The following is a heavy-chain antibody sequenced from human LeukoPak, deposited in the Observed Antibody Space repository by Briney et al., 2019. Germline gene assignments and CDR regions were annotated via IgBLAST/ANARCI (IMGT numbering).Heavy chain of an antibody. CDR2: ISYDGSNK. CDR1: GFTFSSYA. Sequence: PGRSLRLSCAASGFTFSSYAVHWVRQAPGKGLEWVAVISYDGSNKYYADSVKGRFTISRDNSKNTLYLQMNSLRAEDTAVYYCARVLGGYSGYGDYWGQGTLVTVSS. D-gene: IGHD5-12*01. V-gene: IGHV3-30-3*01. CDR3: ARVLGGYSGYGDY. J-gene: IGHJ4*02.